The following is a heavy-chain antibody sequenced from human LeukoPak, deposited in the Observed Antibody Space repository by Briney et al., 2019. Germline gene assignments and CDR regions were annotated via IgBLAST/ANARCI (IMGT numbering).Heavy chain of an antibody. V-gene: IGHV3-7*03. CDR2: IKQDGSEK. CDR1: GFTVSNNY. CDR3: ARYEQLALVAFDI. Sequence: GGSLRLSCAASGFTVSNNYMSWVRQAPGKGLEWVANIKQDGSEKYYVDSVKGRFTISRDNAKNSLYLQMNSLRAEDTAVYYCARYEQLALVAFDIWGQGTMVTVSS. D-gene: IGHD6-6*01. J-gene: IGHJ3*02.